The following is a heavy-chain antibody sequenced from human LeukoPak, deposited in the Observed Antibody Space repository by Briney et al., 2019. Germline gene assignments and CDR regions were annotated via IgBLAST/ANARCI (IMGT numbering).Heavy chain of an antibody. Sequence: ASVKVSCKASGYTFTSYGISWVRQAPGQGLEWMGWISAYNGNTNYAQKLQGRVTMTPDTSTSTAYMELRSLRSDDTAVYYCARDNYYDSSGYYFGAFDIWGQGTMVTVSS. J-gene: IGHJ3*02. D-gene: IGHD3-22*01. CDR1: GYTFTSYG. CDR2: ISAYNGNT. CDR3: ARDNYYDSSGYYFGAFDI. V-gene: IGHV1-18*01.